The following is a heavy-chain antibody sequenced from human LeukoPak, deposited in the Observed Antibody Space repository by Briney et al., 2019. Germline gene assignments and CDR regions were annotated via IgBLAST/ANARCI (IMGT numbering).Heavy chain of an antibody. CDR1: GFAVTNNY. Sequence: GGSLRLSCAASGFAVTNNYMTWLRQAPGRGLEWISVIYGDGTTYYADSVKGRFTISRDNSKNTLYLQMNSLRAEDTAFYYCARDRAGTQAWVEFDPWGQGTLVTVSS. D-gene: IGHD3-10*01. CDR3: ARDRAGTQAWVEFDP. J-gene: IGHJ5*02. CDR2: IYGDGTT. V-gene: IGHV3-66*02.